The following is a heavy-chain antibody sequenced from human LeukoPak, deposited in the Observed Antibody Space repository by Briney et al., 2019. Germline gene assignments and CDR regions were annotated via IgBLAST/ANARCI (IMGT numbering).Heavy chain of an antibody. Sequence: ASVKVSCKVSGYSATQLSMHWVRQIPGKGLEWMGGFDPEDGQKIYAQKFQGRVTMTDYTSTDTAYIEVSSLRSDDTAVYFCATTFRATDDDYYGMDVWGQGTTVTVSS. CDR3: ATTFRATDDDYYGMDV. CDR1: GYSATQLS. CDR2: FDPEDGQK. J-gene: IGHJ6*02. V-gene: IGHV1-24*01. D-gene: IGHD2/OR15-2a*01.